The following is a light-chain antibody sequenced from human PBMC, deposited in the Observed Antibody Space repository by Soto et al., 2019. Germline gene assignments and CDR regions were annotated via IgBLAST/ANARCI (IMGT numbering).Light chain of an antibody. CDR3: QQSYSPPFT. CDR2: GAS. V-gene: IGKV3-15*01. Sequence: EIVMTQSPATLSVSPGERATLSCRASQSVSSNLAWYQQKPGQAPRLLIYGASTRATGIPARFSGSGSGTEFTLTISSLQSEDFASYFCQQSYSPPFTFGPGTTVDMK. CDR1: QSVSSN. J-gene: IGKJ3*01.